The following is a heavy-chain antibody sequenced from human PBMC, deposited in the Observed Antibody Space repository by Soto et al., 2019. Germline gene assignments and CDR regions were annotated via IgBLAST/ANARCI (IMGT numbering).Heavy chain of an antibody. Sequence: QVQLVESGGGVVQPGRSLRLSCAASGFTFSSYGMHWVRQAPGKGLEWVAVIWYDGSNKYYADSVKGRFTISRDNSKNTLYRQMNSLRAEDTAVYYCARESYQLLSYYYYYMDVWGKGTTVTVSS. CDR3: ARESYQLLSYYYYYMDV. D-gene: IGHD2-2*01. CDR2: IWYDGSNK. J-gene: IGHJ6*03. CDR1: GFTFSSYG. V-gene: IGHV3-33*01.